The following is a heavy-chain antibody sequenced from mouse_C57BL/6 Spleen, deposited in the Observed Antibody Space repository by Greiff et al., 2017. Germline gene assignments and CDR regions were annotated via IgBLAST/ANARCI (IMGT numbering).Heavy chain of an antibody. CDR1: GYSITSGYY. V-gene: IGHV3-6*01. D-gene: IGHD1-1*01. J-gene: IGHJ2*01. CDR3: ASTITTVPFDY. Sequence: EVQRVESGPGLVKPSQSLSLTCSVTGYSITSGYYWNWIRQYPGNKLEWMGYISYDGSNNYNPSLKNRISITRDTSKNQFFLKLNSVTTEDTATYYCASTITTVPFDYWGQGTTLTVSS. CDR2: ISYDGSN.